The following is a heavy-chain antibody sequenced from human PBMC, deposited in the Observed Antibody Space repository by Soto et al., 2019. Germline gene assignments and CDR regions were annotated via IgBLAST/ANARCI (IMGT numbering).Heavy chain of an antibody. J-gene: IGHJ4*02. Sequence: QVQVVQSGAEVKQPGSSVKVSCKVSGGTFSTYSISWVRQAPGQGLEWVGGIIPIFGAAKHAQKFQGRVTITADESTTTVYMELTGLRSEVTAVTFYASDGERVPARHWGQGTLVTV. V-gene: IGHV1-69*01. CDR2: IIPIFGAA. CDR3: ASDGERVPARH. D-gene: IGHD2-2*01. CDR1: GGTFSTYS.